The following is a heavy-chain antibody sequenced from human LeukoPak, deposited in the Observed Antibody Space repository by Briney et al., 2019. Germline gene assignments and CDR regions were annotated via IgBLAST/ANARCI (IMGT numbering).Heavy chain of an antibody. CDR3: ARVSSGSRRDGYNVVDY. V-gene: IGHV4-4*02. CDR2: ISHSGST. CDR1: GASISSGPW. D-gene: IGHD5-24*01. Sequence: SETLSLTCAVYGASISSGPWWSWVRQPPGKGLEWIGDISHSGSTNYNPSLKSRVTISIDESTNQFSLKLTSVTAADTAVYYCARVSSGSRRDGYNVVDYWGQGTLVTVSS. J-gene: IGHJ4*02.